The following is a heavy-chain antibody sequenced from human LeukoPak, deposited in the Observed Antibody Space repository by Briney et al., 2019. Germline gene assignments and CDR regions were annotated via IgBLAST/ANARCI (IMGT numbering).Heavy chain of an antibody. CDR2: IYTSGST. Sequence: SETLSLTCTVSGGSLSSYYWSWIRQPAGKGLEWIGRIYTSGSTNYNPSLKSRVTMSVDTSKNQFSLKLSSVTAADTAVYYCARHSSSWYEHYFDYWGQGTLVTVSS. CDR3: ARHSSSWYEHYFDY. J-gene: IGHJ4*02. V-gene: IGHV4-4*07. CDR1: GGSLSSYY. D-gene: IGHD6-13*01.